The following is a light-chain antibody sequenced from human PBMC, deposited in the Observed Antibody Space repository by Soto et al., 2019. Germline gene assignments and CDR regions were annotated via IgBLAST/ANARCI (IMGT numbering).Light chain of an antibody. Sequence: DIQMTQSPSALSASVGDRVTITCRASQTISTYLNWYQQKPGKAPKLLIYAASTLQSRGPSRFSGSGSGTDFTLTISSLQPEDFATYYCQQSLGIPYTFGQGTRLEIK. V-gene: IGKV1-39*01. J-gene: IGKJ2*01. CDR1: QTISTY. CDR2: AAS. CDR3: QQSLGIPYT.